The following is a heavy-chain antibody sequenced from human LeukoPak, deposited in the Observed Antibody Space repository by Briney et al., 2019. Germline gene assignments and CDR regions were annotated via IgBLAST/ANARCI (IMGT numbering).Heavy chain of an antibody. V-gene: IGHV3-30*02. Sequence: PGGSLRLSCAASGFTFSSYGMHWVRQAPGKGLEWVAFIRYDGSNKYYADSVKGRFTISRDNSKNTLYLQMNSLRAEDTAVYYCAKLATVTTSHFYHWGQGTLVTVSS. CDR3: AKLATVTTSHFYH. D-gene: IGHD4-11*01. CDR1: GFTFSSYG. CDR2: IRYDGSNK. J-gene: IGHJ4*02.